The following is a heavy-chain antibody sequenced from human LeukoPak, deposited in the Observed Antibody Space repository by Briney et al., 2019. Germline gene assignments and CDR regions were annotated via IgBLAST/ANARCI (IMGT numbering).Heavy chain of an antibody. V-gene: IGHV3-23*01. CDR2: ISGSGGST. CDR1: GFTFSTYA. D-gene: IGHD2-2*01. J-gene: IGHJ3*01. Sequence: PGGSLRLSCEASGFTFSTYAMSWVRQAPGKGLEWVSAISGSGGSTFYADSVKGRFTISGDNSKNTLFLQMNGLRAEDTAVYYCAKDRSCSGSSCNVGSWGQGTMVTVSS. CDR3: AKDRSCSGSSCNVGS.